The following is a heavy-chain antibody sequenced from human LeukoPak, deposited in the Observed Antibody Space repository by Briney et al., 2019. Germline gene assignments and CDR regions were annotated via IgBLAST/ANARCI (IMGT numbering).Heavy chain of an antibody. V-gene: IGHV3-23*01. Sequence: GGSLRLSCAASGFTFSSYAMSWVRQAPGKGLEWVSAISGSGGSTYYADSVKGRFTISRDNSKNTLYLQMNSLRAEDTAVYYCAKDNSHSSSIYYYYYYYMDVWGKGTTVTISS. CDR3: AKDNSHSSSIYYYYYYYMDV. CDR1: GFTFSSYA. CDR2: ISGSGGST. D-gene: IGHD6-13*01. J-gene: IGHJ6*03.